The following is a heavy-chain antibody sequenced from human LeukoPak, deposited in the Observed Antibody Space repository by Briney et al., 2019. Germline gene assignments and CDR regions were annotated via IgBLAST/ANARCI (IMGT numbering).Heavy chain of an antibody. V-gene: IGHV1-46*01. J-gene: IGHJ5*02. CDR1: GYTFISYY. Sequence: GASMKVSCKASGYTFISYYMHWVRQAPGQGLEWMGIINPSSGSTSYAQKFQGRVTMTRDTSTSTVYMELSSLRSEDTAVYYCAIKDSSGWYEEAWGQGTLVTVSS. CDR3: AIKDSSGWYEEA. CDR2: INPSSGST. D-gene: IGHD6-19*01.